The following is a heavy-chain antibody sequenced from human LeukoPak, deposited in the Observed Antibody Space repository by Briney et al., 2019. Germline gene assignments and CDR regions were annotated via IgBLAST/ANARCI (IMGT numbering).Heavy chain of an antibody. CDR1: GVSISSFY. V-gene: IGHV4-59*12. Sequence: SETLSLTCTVSGVSISSFYWSWIRQPPGRGLEWIGYISDSGSTNYNPSLQSRVTISVDTSKNQFSLKLSSVTAADTAVYYCARGYGGPLDYWGQGTLVTVSS. D-gene: IGHD3-16*01. J-gene: IGHJ4*02. CDR2: ISDSGST. CDR3: ARGYGGPLDY.